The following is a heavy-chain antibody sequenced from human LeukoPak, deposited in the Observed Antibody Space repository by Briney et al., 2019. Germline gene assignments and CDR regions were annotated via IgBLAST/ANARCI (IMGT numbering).Heavy chain of an antibody. V-gene: IGHV3-48*01. CDR1: GFTFNSYS. CDR2: ISSTSSTI. D-gene: IGHD2-2*01. CDR3: ARDRIDCSSTSCRRAAFDY. Sequence: PGGSLRLSCAASGFTFNSYSMNWVRQAPGKGLEWVSYISSTSSTIYYTESVKGRFTISRDNAKNSLYLQMNSLRAEDTAVYYCARDRIDCSSTSCRRAAFDYWGQGTLVTVSS. J-gene: IGHJ4*02.